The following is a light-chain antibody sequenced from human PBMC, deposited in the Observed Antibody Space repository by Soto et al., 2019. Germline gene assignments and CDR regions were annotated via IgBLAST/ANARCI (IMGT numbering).Light chain of an antibody. CDR1: SSNIGSNT. Sequence: QSVLTQPPSASGTPGQRVTISCSGSSSNIGSNTVNWYQQITGTAPKLLIYNDNQRPSGVPDRFSGSKSGTSGSLAISGLQSEDEGDYYCAAWDDSLKGHVVFGGGTKVTVL. J-gene: IGLJ2*01. CDR3: AAWDDSLKGHVV. V-gene: IGLV1-44*01. CDR2: NDN.